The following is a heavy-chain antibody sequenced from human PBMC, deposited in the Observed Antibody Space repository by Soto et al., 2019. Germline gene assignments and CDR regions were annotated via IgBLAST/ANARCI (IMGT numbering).Heavy chain of an antibody. Sequence: PWRSLRLSCEASGFIFSDSVMNWFRQAPGKGLEWVAIILSDGGKKLYADSVKGRFTISRDNAKNMVYLQMNRVRAEDTAVYYWTRDGGGNFWSFDIWGQGALVTVSS. CDR1: GFIFSDSV. V-gene: IGHV3-33*01. CDR3: TRDGGGNFWSFDI. D-gene: IGHD3-3*01. J-gene: IGHJ4*02. CDR2: ILSDGGKK.